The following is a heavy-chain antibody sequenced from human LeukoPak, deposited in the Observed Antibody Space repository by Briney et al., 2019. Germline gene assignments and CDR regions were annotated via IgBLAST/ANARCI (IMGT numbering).Heavy chain of an antibody. Sequence: ASVKVSCKASGYTFTSYNMHWVRRAPAQGLEWMGMINPSGGSTTYAQKFQGRVTMTRDMSTSTVYMELSSLRSEDTAVYYCARVTSHNWSGYNAFDIWGQGTMVTVSS. CDR1: GYTFTSYN. CDR2: INPSGGST. J-gene: IGHJ3*02. D-gene: IGHD3-3*01. V-gene: IGHV1-46*01. CDR3: ARVTSHNWSGYNAFDI.